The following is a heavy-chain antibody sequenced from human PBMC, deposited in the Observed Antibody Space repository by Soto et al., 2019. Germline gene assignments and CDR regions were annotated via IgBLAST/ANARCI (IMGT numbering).Heavy chain of an antibody. Sequence: PGGSLRLSCAASGFTFSNAWMNWVRQAPGKGLEWVGRIKSKTDGGTTDNAAPVKGRFTISRDDSKNTLYLQMNSLKTEDTAVYYCARDEGLGVNYYYYGMDVWGQGTTVTVSS. V-gene: IGHV3-15*07. CDR1: GFTFSNAW. D-gene: IGHD3-10*01. CDR3: ARDEGLGVNYYYYGMDV. CDR2: IKSKTDGGTT. J-gene: IGHJ6*02.